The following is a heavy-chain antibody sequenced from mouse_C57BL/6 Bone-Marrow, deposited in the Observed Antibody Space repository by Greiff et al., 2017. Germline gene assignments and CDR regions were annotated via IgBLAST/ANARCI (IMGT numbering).Heavy chain of an antibody. Sequence: VQLQQPGTELVKPGASVKLSCKASGYTFTSYWMHWVKQRPGQGLEWIGNINPSNGGTTYNEKFKSKATLTVDKSSSTAYMQLSSLTSEDSAVXYCARSTIVTPYYYAMDYWGQGTSGTVSS. CDR2: INPSNGGT. V-gene: IGHV1-53*01. D-gene: IGHD2-5*01. CDR1: GYTFTSYW. J-gene: IGHJ4*01. CDR3: ARSTIVTPYYYAMDY.